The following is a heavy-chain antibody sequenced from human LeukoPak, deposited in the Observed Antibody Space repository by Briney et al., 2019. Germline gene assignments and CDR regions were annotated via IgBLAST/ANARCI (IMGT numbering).Heavy chain of an antibody. V-gene: IGHV3-48*01. CDR2: ISSSSSTI. J-gene: IGHJ4*02. CDR1: GFTFSSYS. Sequence: GGYLRLSCAASGFTFSSYSMNWVRRAPGKGLEWVSYISSSSSTIYYADSVKGRFTISRDNAKNSLYLQMNSLRAEDTAVYYCARVAYWYYGSGRDRGFDYWGQGTLVTVSS. CDR3: ARVAYWYYGSGRDRGFDY. D-gene: IGHD3-10*01.